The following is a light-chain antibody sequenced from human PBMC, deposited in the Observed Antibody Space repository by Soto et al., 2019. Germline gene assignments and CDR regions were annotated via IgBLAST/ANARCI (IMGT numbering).Light chain of an antibody. V-gene: IGLV2-18*01. CDR1: SIDVSNFDL. CDR3: SLKTSSVTWV. Sequence: QSVLTQPPSVSGSPGQSVTISCTGTSIDVSNFDLVSWYQQPPGTAPKLLIYQVSNRPSGVPDRFSGSQSGNTASLTISGLQAEDEADYYCSLKTSSVTWVFGGGTKLTVL. J-gene: IGLJ3*02. CDR2: QVS.